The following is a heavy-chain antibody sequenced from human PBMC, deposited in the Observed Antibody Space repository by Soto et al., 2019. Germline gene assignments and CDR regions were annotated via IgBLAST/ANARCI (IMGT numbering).Heavy chain of an antibody. D-gene: IGHD3-22*01. CDR2: IIPIFGTA. V-gene: IGHV1-69*01. CDR1: GGIFSSYA. J-gene: IGHJ4*02. CDR3: ARGGSGYVWFNEF. Sequence: QEQLVQSGAEVKKPGSSMKVSCKASGGIFSSYAISWVRQAPGQGLEWMGGIIPIFGTANYAQKLQGRVTITADESTNTAYMDLSSLKSEDTAIYYCARGGSGYVWFNEFWGQGTLVTVSS.